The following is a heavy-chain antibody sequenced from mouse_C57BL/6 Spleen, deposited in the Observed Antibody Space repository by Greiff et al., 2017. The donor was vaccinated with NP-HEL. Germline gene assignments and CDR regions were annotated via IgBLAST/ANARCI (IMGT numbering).Heavy chain of an antibody. CDR1: GFSLTSYG. D-gene: IGHD1-1*01. Sequence: VHLVESGPGLVQPSQSLSITCTVSGFSLTSYGVHWVRQSPGKGLEWLGVIWSGGSTDYNAAFISRLSISKDNSKSQVFFKMNSLQADDTAIYYCARNPTTVVPYYYFDYWGQGTTLTVSS. V-gene: IGHV2-2*01. CDR2: IWSGGST. CDR3: ARNPTTVVPYYYFDY. J-gene: IGHJ2*01.